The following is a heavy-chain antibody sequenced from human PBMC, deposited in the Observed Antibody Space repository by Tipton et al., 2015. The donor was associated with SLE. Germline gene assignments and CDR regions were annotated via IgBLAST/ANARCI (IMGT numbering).Heavy chain of an antibody. Sequence: TLSLTCAVYGGSFSAYYWSWIRQPPGRGLEWIGEMNHRGSTNYNPPLKSRVTISVDTSKNQFSLKLSSATAADTAVYYCVVTVPKGMDVWGQGTTVTVSS. V-gene: IGHV4-34*01. J-gene: IGHJ6*02. D-gene: IGHD4-17*01. CDR2: MNHRGST. CDR1: GGSFSAYY. CDR3: VVTVPKGMDV.